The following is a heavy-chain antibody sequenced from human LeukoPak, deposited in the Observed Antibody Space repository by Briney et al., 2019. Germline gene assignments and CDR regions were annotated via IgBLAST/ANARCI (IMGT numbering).Heavy chain of an antibody. V-gene: IGHV1-2*06. Sequence: GASVKVSCKASGYTFTCYYMHWVRQAPGQGREWMGRINPNSGGTNYAQKFQGRVTMTSDTSISTAYMELSRLRSDDTAVYYCARSAFLAAAGKGAPDYWGQGTLVTVSS. CDR1: GYTFTCYY. D-gene: IGHD6-13*01. J-gene: IGHJ4*02. CDR2: INPNSGGT. CDR3: ARSAFLAAAGKGAPDY.